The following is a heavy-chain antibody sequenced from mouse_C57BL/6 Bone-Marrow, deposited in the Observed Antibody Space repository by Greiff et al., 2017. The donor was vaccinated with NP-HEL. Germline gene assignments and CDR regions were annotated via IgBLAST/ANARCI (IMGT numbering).Heavy chain of an antibody. J-gene: IGHJ4*01. CDR2: IDPNSGGT. CDR3: ASTTVVEGYYYAMDY. D-gene: IGHD1-1*01. CDR1: GYTFTSYW. V-gene: IGHV1-72*01. Sequence: QVHVKQPGAELVKPGASVKLSCKASGYTFTSYWMHWVKQRPGRGLEWIGRIDPNSGGTKYNEKFKSKATLTVDKPSSTAYMQLSSLTSEDSAVYYCASTTVVEGYYYAMDYWGQGTSVTVSS.